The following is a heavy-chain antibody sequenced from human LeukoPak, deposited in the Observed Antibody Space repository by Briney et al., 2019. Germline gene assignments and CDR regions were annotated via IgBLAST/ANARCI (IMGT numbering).Heavy chain of an antibody. CDR2: IIGSGGST. CDR1: GFTFSSYA. V-gene: IGHV3-23*01. J-gene: IGHJ5*02. CDR3: AKDPESGGWFGEST. Sequence: GGSLRLSCSASGFTFSSYALSWVRQAPGKGLEWVSGIIGSGGSTYYADSVKGRFTISRDNSKNTLYLQMNSLRAEDTAVYYCAKDPESGGWFGESTWGQGTLVTVSS. D-gene: IGHD3-10*01.